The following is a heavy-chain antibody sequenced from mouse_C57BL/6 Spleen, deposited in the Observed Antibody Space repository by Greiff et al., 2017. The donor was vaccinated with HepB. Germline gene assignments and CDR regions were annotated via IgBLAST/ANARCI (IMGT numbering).Heavy chain of an antibody. Sequence: VQLQQSGPELVKPGASVKIPCKASGYTFTDYNMDWVKQSHGKSLEWIGDINPNNGGTIYNQKFKGKATLTVDKSSSTAYMELRSLTSEDTAVYYCARALTTVVADAMDYWGQGTSVTVSS. CDR2: INPNNGGT. CDR3: ARALTTVVADAMDY. V-gene: IGHV1-18*01. J-gene: IGHJ4*01. D-gene: IGHD1-1*01. CDR1: GYTFTDYN.